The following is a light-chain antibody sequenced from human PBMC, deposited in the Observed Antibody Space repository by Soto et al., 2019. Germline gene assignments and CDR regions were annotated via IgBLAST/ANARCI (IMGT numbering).Light chain of an antibody. CDR2: DAS. J-gene: IGKJ4*01. CDR1: QDIRKF. V-gene: IGKV1-33*01. Sequence: EVSQSPSSLSADLGDRPTVTRKASQDIRKFLSWYQQKPGKVPKLLIYDASNLETGVPSRFSGSGSGTDFTFTISSLEPEDIATYFCQQSENFPLTFGGGTKV. CDR3: QQSENFPLT.